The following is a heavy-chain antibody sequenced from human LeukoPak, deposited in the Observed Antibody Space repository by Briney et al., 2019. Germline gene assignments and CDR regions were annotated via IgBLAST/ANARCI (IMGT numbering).Heavy chain of an antibody. CDR3: AKGQASVTYKYFFDY. D-gene: IGHD4-17*01. J-gene: IGHJ4*02. V-gene: IGHV3-23*01. Sequence: GGSLRLSCVVSGFTFSIYAMAWVRQAPGKGLEWVSGISDQTYYTDSVRGRFTISRDNSKNTLYLQMNSPRAEDTAVYYCAKGQASVTYKYFFDYWGQGTLVTVSS. CDR2: ISDQT. CDR1: GFTFSIYA.